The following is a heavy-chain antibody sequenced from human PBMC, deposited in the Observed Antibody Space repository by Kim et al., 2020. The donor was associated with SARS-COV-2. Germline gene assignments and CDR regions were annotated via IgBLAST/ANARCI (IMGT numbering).Heavy chain of an antibody. J-gene: IGHJ4*02. D-gene: IGHD6-19*01. Sequence: GGSLRLSCAASGFTFSSYSMNWVRQAPGKGLEWVSSISSSSSYIYYADSVKGRFTISRDNAKNSLYLQMNSLRAEDTAVYYCARGRGWYTPSRFDYWGQGTLVTVSS. CDR3: ARGRGWYTPSRFDY. CDR1: GFTFSSYS. CDR2: ISSSSSYI. V-gene: IGHV3-21*01.